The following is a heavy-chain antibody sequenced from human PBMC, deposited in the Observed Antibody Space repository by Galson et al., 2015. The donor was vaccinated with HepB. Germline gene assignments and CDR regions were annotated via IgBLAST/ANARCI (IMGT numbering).Heavy chain of an antibody. CDR1: GFMFSNYG. Sequence: SLRLSCAASGFMFSNYGMDWVRQAPGEGLEWVSSISNSSSYIYQADSVKGRFTISRDNAKNSLYLQMNSLRAEDTAVYYCARDLKRSYDWDYYYYGMDVWGQGTTVTVSS. J-gene: IGHJ6*02. V-gene: IGHV3-21*01. CDR2: ISNSSSYI. D-gene: IGHD1-1*01. CDR3: ARDLKRSYDWDYYYYGMDV.